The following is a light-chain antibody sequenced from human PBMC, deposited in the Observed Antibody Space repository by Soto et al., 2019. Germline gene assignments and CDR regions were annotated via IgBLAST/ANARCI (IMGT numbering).Light chain of an antibody. Sequence: QSALTQPTSVSGSPGQSITISCTGTRSDVGSYNLVSWYQQFPGKAPKLMMYEGSKRPSGVSSRFSGSKSGNTASLTISGLQADDEADYYCCSYAGSSTLIFGGGTKLTVL. CDR3: CSYAGSSTLI. CDR1: RSDVGSYNL. CDR2: EGS. J-gene: IGLJ2*01. V-gene: IGLV2-23*01.